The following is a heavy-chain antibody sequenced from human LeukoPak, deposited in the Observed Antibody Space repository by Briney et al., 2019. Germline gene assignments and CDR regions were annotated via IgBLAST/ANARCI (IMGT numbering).Heavy chain of an antibody. V-gene: IGHV3-66*04. CDR1: GFTVGSNY. Sequence: PGGSLRLSCAASGFTVGSNYMSWVRQAPGKGLEWVSVIYSGGSRYYADSVKGRFTISRDNSKNTLYLQMNSLRAEDTAVYYCAGLPAYYYDTSGFYFDYWGQGTLVTVSS. CDR3: AGLPAYYYDTSGFYFDY. J-gene: IGHJ4*02. CDR2: IYSGGSR. D-gene: IGHD3-22*01.